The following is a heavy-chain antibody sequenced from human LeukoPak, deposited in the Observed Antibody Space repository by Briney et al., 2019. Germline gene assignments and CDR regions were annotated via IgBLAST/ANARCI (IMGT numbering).Heavy chain of an antibody. Sequence: SVKVSCKASGGTFISYAISWVRQAPGQGLEWMGGINPIFGTENYAQKFQGRVTITTDESTSTAYMELNSLRSEDTAVYYCARQTLEYYYDSSGYRFDYWDQGTLVTVSS. D-gene: IGHD3-22*01. CDR1: GGTFISYA. CDR2: INPIFGTE. V-gene: IGHV1-69*05. J-gene: IGHJ4*02. CDR3: ARQTLEYYYDSSGYRFDY.